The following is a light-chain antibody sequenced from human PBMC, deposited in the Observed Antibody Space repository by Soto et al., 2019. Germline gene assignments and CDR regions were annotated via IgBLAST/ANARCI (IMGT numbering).Light chain of an antibody. CDR2: TND. Sequence: QSALTQPPSASGTPGQRVTISCYGSSSNMGSNTVHWFQQFPGTAPRLLISTNDQRPSGVPDRFIGSNSGTSASLAISGLQFEGEADYYCAVWDDRLNGHVFGTGTKVTVL. CDR3: AVWDDRLNGHV. V-gene: IGLV1-44*01. CDR1: SSNMGSNT. J-gene: IGLJ1*01.